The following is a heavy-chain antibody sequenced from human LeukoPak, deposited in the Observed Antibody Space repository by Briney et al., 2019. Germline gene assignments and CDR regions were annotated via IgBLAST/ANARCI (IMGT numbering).Heavy chain of an antibody. V-gene: IGHV1-2*02. D-gene: IGHD3-22*01. CDR2: INPNSGDT. CDR3: ARNRYYYDSSGYCFDY. Sequence: GASVKVSCKASGYTFTGYYMHWVRQAPGQGLEWMGWINPNSGDTNYAQKFQGRVTMTRDTSISTAYMELSRLRSDDTAVYYCARNRYYYDSSGYCFDYWGQGTLVTVSS. J-gene: IGHJ4*02. CDR1: GYTFTGYY.